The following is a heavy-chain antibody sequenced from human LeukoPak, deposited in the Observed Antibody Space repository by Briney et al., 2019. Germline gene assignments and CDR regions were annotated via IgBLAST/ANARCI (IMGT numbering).Heavy chain of an antibody. CDR3: ARHAYYGAKDFDY. Sequence: SETLSLTCIVSGDSISSSSYYWGWIRQPPGTGLEWIGSIYNSGSTHYKPSLKSRVTISVDTSKNQFSLKLSSVTAADTAVYYCARHAYYGAKDFDYWGQGTLVTVSS. J-gene: IGHJ4*02. D-gene: IGHD4-23*01. CDR2: IYNSGST. V-gene: IGHV4-39*01. CDR1: GDSISSSSYY.